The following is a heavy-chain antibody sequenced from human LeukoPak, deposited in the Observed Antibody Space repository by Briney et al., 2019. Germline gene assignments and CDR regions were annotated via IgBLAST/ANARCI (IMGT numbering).Heavy chain of an antibody. CDR1: GYTFTGYY. D-gene: IGHD4-17*01. V-gene: IGHV1-18*04. CDR3: AREGQIGRPTVTTSYYYYMDV. Sequence: GASVKVSCKASGYTFTGYYMHWVRQAPGRGLEWMGWISAYNGNTNYAQKLQGGVTMTTDTSTSTAYMELRSLRSDDTAVYYCAREGQIGRPTVTTSYYYYMDVWGKGTTVTISS. J-gene: IGHJ6*03. CDR2: ISAYNGNT.